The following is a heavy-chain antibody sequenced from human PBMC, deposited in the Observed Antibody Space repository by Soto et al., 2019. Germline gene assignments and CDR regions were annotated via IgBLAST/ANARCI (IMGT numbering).Heavy chain of an antibody. Sequence: PSETLSLTCTASGRSMSGYYWSWIRQPAGERLEWIGRIYTSGTTDFNPSLKGRVTMSVDTSKNQFSLKLTSVTAADTALYYCAREDYYDTGYYVVWGHLTQFTASS. J-gene: IGHJ4*01. CDR3: AREDYYDTGYYVV. CDR2: IYTSGTT. CDR1: GRSMSGYY. V-gene: IGHV4-4*07. D-gene: IGHD3-9*01.